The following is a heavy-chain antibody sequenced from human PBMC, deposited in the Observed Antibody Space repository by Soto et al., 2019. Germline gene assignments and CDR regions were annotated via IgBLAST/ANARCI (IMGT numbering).Heavy chain of an antibody. CDR2: ISYDGSNK. J-gene: IGHJ4*02. Sequence: VGSLRLSCAASGFTFSSYAMHWVRQAPGKGLEWVAVISYDGSNKYYADSVKGRFTISRDNSKNTLYLQMNSLRAEDTAVYYCEKEQITDSYGYCFDYWGQGTLVTVSS. D-gene: IGHD5-18*01. V-gene: IGHV3-30*18. CDR3: EKEQITDSYGYCFDY. CDR1: GFTFSSYA.